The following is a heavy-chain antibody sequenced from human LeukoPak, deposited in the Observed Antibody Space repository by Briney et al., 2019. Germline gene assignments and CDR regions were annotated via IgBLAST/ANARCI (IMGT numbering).Heavy chain of an antibody. Sequence: GPSVKVSCKASGYTFTGFYMHWVRQAPGQGLEWMGWINPNSGGTNYAQKFQGRVTMTRDTSISTAYMEPSRLRSDDTAVYYCARGPYYYYGMDVCGQGTTVTVSS. J-gene: IGHJ6*02. V-gene: IGHV1-2*02. CDR2: INPNSGGT. CDR3: ARGPYYYYGMDV. CDR1: GYTFTGFY.